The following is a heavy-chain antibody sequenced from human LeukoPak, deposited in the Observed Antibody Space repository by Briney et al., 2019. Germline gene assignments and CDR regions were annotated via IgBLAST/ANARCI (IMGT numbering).Heavy chain of an antibody. V-gene: IGHV1-24*01. CDR3: ATARVHYYGSGSYYRY. J-gene: IGHJ4*02. CDR2: FDPEDGET. Sequence: ASAKVSCKVSGYTLTELSMHWVRQAPGKGLEWMGGFDPEDGETIYAQKFQGRVTMTEDTSTDTAYMELSSLRSEDTAVYYCATARVHYYGSGSYYRYWGQGTLVTVSS. CDR1: GYTLTELS. D-gene: IGHD3-10*01.